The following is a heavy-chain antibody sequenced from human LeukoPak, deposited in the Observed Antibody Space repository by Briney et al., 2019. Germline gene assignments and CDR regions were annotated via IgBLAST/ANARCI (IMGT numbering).Heavy chain of an antibody. CDR1: GFSFSRFA. CDR3: AKKTWDSSAWYFFDY. D-gene: IGHD3-22*01. CDR2: ISDSGGRI. Sequence: GGSLRLSCAASGFSFSRFAMSWVRQAPGKGLEWVSAISDSGGRINYADSVKGRFTISRDNSKNTLYLQMNSLRAEDTAVYYCAKKTWDSSAWYFFDYWGQGTLDTVSP. J-gene: IGHJ4*02. V-gene: IGHV3-23*01.